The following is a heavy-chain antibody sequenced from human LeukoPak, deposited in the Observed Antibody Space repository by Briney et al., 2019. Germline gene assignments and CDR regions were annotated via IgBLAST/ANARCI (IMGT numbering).Heavy chain of an antibody. V-gene: IGHV1-2*06. Sequence: ASVKVPCKASGYTFTGYYMHWVRQAPGQGLEWMGRINPNSGGTNYAQKFQGRVTMTRDTPISTAYMELSRLRSDDTAVYYCARSRLRYSWDYYYYGMDVWGQGTTVTVSS. CDR1: GYTFTGYY. D-gene: IGHD3-9*01. J-gene: IGHJ6*02. CDR2: INPNSGGT. CDR3: ARSRLRYSWDYYYYGMDV.